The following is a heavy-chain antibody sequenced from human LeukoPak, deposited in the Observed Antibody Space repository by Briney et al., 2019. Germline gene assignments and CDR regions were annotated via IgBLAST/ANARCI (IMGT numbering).Heavy chain of an antibody. Sequence: GESLKISCKGSGYSLTSYWIAWVRQMPGKGFEWMGVIYPDDPDTIYNPSFEGQVTFSVDKSISTAYLQWSSLKASDTAIYYCARGAYGSGSSYNFYGMDVWGQGTPVAVSS. CDR2: IYPDDPDT. CDR3: ARGAYGSGSSYNFYGMDV. V-gene: IGHV5-51*01. CDR1: GYSLTSYW. J-gene: IGHJ6*02. D-gene: IGHD3-10*01.